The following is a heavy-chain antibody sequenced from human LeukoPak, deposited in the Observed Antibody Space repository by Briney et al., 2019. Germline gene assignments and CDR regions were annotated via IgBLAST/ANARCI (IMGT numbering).Heavy chain of an antibody. D-gene: IGHD4-17*01. Sequence: SETLSLTCAVSSYSISSGYYWGWIRQPPGKGLEWIGSFYHSGSAYYNPSLKSRVTVSVDTSKNQFSLKLSSVTAADTAVYYCARGHTVTWEFDYWGQGTLVTVSS. CDR1: SYSISSGYY. CDR3: ARGHTVTWEFDY. J-gene: IGHJ4*02. CDR2: FYHSGSA. V-gene: IGHV4-38-2*01.